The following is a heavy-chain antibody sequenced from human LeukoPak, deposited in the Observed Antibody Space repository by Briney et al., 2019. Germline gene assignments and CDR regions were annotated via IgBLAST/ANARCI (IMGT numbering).Heavy chain of an antibody. CDR2: ISSSSSYI. CDR1: GFTSSSYS. J-gene: IGHJ6*04. V-gene: IGHV3-21*01. Sequence: SGGSLRLSCAASGFTSSSYSMNWVRQAPGKGLEWVSSISSSSSYIYYADSVKGRFTISRDNAKNSLYLQMNSLRAEDTAVYYCASNYYYYYGMDVWGKGTTVTVSS. CDR3: ASNYYYYYGMDV.